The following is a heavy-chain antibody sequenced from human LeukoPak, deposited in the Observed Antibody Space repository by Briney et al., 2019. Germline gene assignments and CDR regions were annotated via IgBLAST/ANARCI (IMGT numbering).Heavy chain of an antibody. V-gene: IGHV1-18*01. CDR3: AKGSSGWSLDY. J-gene: IGHJ4*02. CDR2: TSTYNT. D-gene: IGHD6-19*01. Sequence: GASVKVSCKASGYTLINHGISWVRQAPGQGLEWMGWTSTYNTNYIQKLQGRVTMTTDTSTSTAYMELRGLRSDDTAVYYCAKGSSGWSLDYWGQGTLVTVSS. CDR1: GYTLINHG.